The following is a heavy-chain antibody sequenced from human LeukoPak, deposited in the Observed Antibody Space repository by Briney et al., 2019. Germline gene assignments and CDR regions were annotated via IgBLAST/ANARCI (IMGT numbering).Heavy chain of an antibody. D-gene: IGHD4-17*01. CDR1: GFTFSSYW. Sequence: GGSLRLSCAASGFTFSSYWMSWVRQAPGKGLEWVSSISSSSSYIYYADSVKGRFTISRDNAKNSLYLQMNSLRAEDTAVYYCAREEHGDYGAFDIWGQGTMVTVSS. CDR2: ISSSSSYI. CDR3: AREEHGDYGAFDI. J-gene: IGHJ3*02. V-gene: IGHV3-21*01.